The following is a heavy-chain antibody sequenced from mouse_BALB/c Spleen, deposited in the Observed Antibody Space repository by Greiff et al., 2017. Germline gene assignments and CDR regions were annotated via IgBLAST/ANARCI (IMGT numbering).Heavy chain of an antibody. D-gene: IGHD3-3*01. J-gene: IGHJ3*01. CDR2: INSNGGST. V-gene: IGHV5-6-3*01. CDR1: GFTFSSYG. Sequence: EVKVVESGGGLVQPGGSLKLSCAASGFTFSSYGMSWVRQTPDKRLELVATINSNGGSTYYPDSVKGRYTISRDNAKNTLYLQMSSLKSEDTAMYYCAEDRGPDWGQGTLVTVSA. CDR3: AEDRGPD.